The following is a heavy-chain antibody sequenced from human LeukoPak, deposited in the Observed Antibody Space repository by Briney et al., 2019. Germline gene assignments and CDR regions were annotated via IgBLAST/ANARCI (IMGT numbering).Heavy chain of an antibody. CDR2: IYSGGST. D-gene: IGHD3-10*01. Sequence: GGSLRLSCAASGFTVRSNYMSWVRQAPGKGLEWVSVIYSGGSTYYADSVKGRFTISRDNSKNTLYLQMNSLRAEDTAVYYCARVGARYYGSGSYDGYYFDYWGQGTLVTVSS. J-gene: IGHJ4*02. V-gene: IGHV3-53*01. CDR3: ARVGARYYGSGSYDGYYFDY. CDR1: GFTVRSNY.